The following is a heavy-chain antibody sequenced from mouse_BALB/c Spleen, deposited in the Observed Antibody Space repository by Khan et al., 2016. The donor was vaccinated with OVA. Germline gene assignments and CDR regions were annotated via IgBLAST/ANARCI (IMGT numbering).Heavy chain of an antibody. CDR3: ASHLTGSFAY. CDR1: GFTFSAYG. Sequence: EVELVESGGDLVRPGGSLKLSCAASGFTFSAYGMSWVRQSLDKRLEWVATINSDGSYTYYPDSFKGRFIISRDNAKNTLYLQMRSLKSEDTAMYYCASHLTGSFAYWGQGTLVTVSA. J-gene: IGHJ3*01. V-gene: IGHV5-6*01. CDR2: INSDGSYT. D-gene: IGHD4-1*01.